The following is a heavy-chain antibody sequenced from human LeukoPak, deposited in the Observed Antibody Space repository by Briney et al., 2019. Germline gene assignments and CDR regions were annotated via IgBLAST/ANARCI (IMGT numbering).Heavy chain of an antibody. V-gene: IGHV4-34*01. CDR3: AKPYYRSGTGGFGS. J-gene: IGHJ5*02. CDR1: GESFTGYY. D-gene: IGHD3-3*01. CDR2: INHSGST. Sequence: SETLSLTCAVYGESFTGYYWSWLRQPPGKGLEWIGEINHSGSTNYNPSLKSRVTMSVDTSKNQISLQVTSVTAADTAVYYCAKPYYRSGTGGFGSWGQGTLVTVSS.